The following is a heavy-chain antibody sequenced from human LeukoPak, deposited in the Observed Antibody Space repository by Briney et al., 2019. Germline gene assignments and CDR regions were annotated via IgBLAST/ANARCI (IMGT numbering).Heavy chain of an antibody. D-gene: IGHD5-24*01. CDR2: IIPIFGTA. CDR3: ATLERWPNPWDFQH. CDR1: GGTFSSYA. J-gene: IGHJ1*01. Sequence: SEKVSCKASGGTFSSYAISWVRQAPGQGLEWMGGIIPIFGTANYAQKFQGRVTITTDESTSTAYMELSSLRSEDTAVYYCATLERWPNPWDFQHWGQGTLVTVSS. V-gene: IGHV1-69*05.